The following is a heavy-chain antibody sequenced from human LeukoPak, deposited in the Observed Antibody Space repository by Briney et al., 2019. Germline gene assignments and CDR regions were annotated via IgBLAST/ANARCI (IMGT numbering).Heavy chain of an antibody. CDR1: GYTLTNDY. CDR3: ARENPIKSWDY. V-gene: IGHV1-46*01. CDR2: INPSDSST. D-gene: IGHD1-14*01. Sequence: ASVKVSCKASGYTLTNDYMHWVRQAPGQGLEWMGIINPSDSSTGYAQKFQGRVTMTRDTSTSTVYMELSSLRFEDTAVYYCARENPIKSWDYWGQGTLVAVSS. J-gene: IGHJ4*02.